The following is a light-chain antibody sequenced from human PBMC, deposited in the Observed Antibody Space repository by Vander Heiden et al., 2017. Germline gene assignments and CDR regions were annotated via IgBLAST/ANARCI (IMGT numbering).Light chain of an antibody. J-gene: IGKJ1*01. CDR2: TAS. CDR3: QQTYSTPPT. V-gene: IGKV1-39*01. Sequence: DIHMTQSPSSLSASVGDGVTITCRASQGISNYLNWYQQKPGKGPELLIYTASTLKSGVPSRFRGSGSGTDVTLSISSLQPTDFATYYCQQTYSTPPTFGQGTKVEIK. CDR1: QGISNY.